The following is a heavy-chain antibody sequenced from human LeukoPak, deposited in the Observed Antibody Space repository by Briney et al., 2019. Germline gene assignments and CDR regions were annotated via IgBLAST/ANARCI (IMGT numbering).Heavy chain of an antibody. CDR1: GFTLTTYG. CDR2: ISGMGGRT. Sequence: GGSLRLSCADSGFTLTTYGMTWVRQAPGKGLEWVAVISGMGGRTYYADSVKGRFTISRDNSDNTLYLQMNSLRVEDTAVYYCAKTVADHDYWGQGTLVTVSS. J-gene: IGHJ4*02. V-gene: IGHV3-23*01. CDR3: AKTVADHDY. D-gene: IGHD6-19*01.